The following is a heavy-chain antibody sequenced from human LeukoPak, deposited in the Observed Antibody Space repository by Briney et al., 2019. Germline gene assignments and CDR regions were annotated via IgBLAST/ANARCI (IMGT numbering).Heavy chain of an antibody. V-gene: IGHV3-21*01. CDR2: ISSSGTYI. J-gene: IGHJ4*02. CDR1: GFTFRSYS. CDR3: ARDLGGSGTYSDY. Sequence: PGGPLRLSCAASGFTFRSYSMNWVRQAPGKGLEWVSSISSSGTYIYYADSLKGRFTISRDNAKNSLYLQMNSLRPEDTAVYYCARDLGGSGTYSDYWGQGTLVTVSS. D-gene: IGHD3-10*01.